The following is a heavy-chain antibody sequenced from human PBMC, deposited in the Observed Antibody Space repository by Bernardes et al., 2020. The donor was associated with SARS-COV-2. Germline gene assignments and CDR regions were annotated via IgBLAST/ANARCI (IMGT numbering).Heavy chain of an antibody. V-gene: IGHV3-23*01. D-gene: IGHD5-12*01. J-gene: IGHJ6*02. CDR1: GFTFNNYA. Sequence: CGSLRLSCASSGFTFNNYAMTWVRQAPGKWLELGSSIRGRGGGTYYADSVQGRFTVSRDYSTNTLYLQMDSLRAEDTAIYYCAKEAYSGYLETYYFYYGMDVWGQGTTVTVSS. CDR3: AKEAYSGYLETYYFYYGMDV. CDR2: IRGRGGGT.